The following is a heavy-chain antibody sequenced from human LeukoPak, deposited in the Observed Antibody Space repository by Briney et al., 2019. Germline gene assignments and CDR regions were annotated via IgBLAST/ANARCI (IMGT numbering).Heavy chain of an antibody. CDR1: GYTFTGYY. V-gene: IGHV1-2*04. D-gene: IGHD2-15*01. J-gene: IGHJ6*02. CDR3: AREGGPLGYCSGGSCYFDGMDV. CDR2: INPNSGGT. Sequence: ASVKVSCKASGYTFTGYYMHWVRQAPGQGLEWMGWINPNSGGTNYAQKFQGWVTMTRDTSISTAYMELSRLRSDDTAVYYCAREGGPLGYCSGGSCYFDGMDVWGQGTTVTVSS.